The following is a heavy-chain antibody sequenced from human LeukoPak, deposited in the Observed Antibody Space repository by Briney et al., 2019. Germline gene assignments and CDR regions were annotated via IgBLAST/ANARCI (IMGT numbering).Heavy chain of an antibody. D-gene: IGHD2-15*01. V-gene: IGHV3-7*01. CDR2: INQDGSEK. Sequence: GGSLRLSCAASGFTFRSYWMSWVRQAPGKGLEWVANINQDGSEKYYVDSVKGRFTISRGNAKKTLYLQMNSLRAEDTAVYHCARDGGPFDYWGQGTLLTVSS. J-gene: IGHJ4*02. CDR3: ARDGGPFDY. CDR1: GFTFRSYW.